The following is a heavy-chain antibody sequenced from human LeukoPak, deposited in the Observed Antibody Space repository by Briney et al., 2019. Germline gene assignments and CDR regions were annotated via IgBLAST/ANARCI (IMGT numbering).Heavy chain of an antibody. CDR1: GGSISDTNHY. CDR3: ASSSQEYYDILTGFHD. J-gene: IGHJ1*01. V-gene: IGHV4-39*07. Sequence: SETLSLTCSVSGGSISDTNHYWGWIRQPPGKGLEWIASIDYRGNTYQKPSLKSRVIISVDTSKSHFSLQLSSVTAADTAVYYCASSSQEYYDILTGFHDWGQGTLVVVSS. CDR2: IDYRGNT. D-gene: IGHD3-9*01.